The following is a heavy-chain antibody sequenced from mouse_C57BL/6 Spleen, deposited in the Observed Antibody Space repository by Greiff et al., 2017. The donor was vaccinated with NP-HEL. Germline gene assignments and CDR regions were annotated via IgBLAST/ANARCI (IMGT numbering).Heavy chain of an antibody. CDR2: IYPGSGNT. V-gene: IGHV1-76*01. Sequence: VKLVESGAELVRPGASVKLSCKASGYTFTDYYINWVKQRPGQGLEWIARIYPGSGNTYYNEKFKGKATLTAEKSSSTAYMQLSSLTSEDSAVYFCARGGYGSSYPFDYWGQGTTLTVSS. D-gene: IGHD1-1*01. J-gene: IGHJ2*01. CDR3: ARGGYGSSYPFDY. CDR1: GYTFTDYY.